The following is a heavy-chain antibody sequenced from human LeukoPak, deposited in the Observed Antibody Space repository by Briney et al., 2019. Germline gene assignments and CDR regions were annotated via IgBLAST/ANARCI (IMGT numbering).Heavy chain of an antibody. D-gene: IGHD3-10*01. J-gene: IGHJ4*02. V-gene: IGHV3-23*01. CDR2: IDARSGIT. Sequence: GGSLRLSCAASGFTFTIFGLNWVRQAPGKGPEWVSYIDARSGITYYADSVKGRFTISRDNSKNTLYLQMNSLRAEDTAVYYCAKDGITMVRGVPDYWGQGTLVTVSS. CDR3: AKDGITMVRGVPDY. CDR1: GFTFTIFG.